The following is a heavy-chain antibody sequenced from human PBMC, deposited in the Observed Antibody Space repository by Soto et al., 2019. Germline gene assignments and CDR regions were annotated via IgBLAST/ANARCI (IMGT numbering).Heavy chain of an antibody. D-gene: IGHD6-25*01. CDR1: GGSITGYH. CDR2: MHYSGNS. V-gene: IGHV4-59*01. J-gene: IGHJ6*02. CDR3: ARGFELAAQGLDV. Sequence: PSETLSLTCTVSGGSITGYHWSWIRQLPETGLEWIGYMHYSGNSNYNPSVKTRVTMSLDTSNNQFSLRLTSVTAADTAVYYCARGFELAAQGLDVWGQGTTVTVSS.